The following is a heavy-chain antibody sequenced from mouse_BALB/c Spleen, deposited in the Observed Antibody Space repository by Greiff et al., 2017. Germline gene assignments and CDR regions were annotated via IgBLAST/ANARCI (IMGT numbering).Heavy chain of an antibody. J-gene: IGHJ4*01. V-gene: IGHV5-6*02. Sequence: EVNLVESGGDLVKPGGSLKLSCAASGFTFSSYGMSWVRQTPDKRLEWVATISSGGSYTYYPDSVKGRFTISRDNAKNTLYLQMSSLKSEDTAMYYCARRRYDGYYYYAMDYWGQGTSVTVSS. CDR2: ISSGGSYT. CDR3: ARRRYDGYYYYAMDY. CDR1: GFTFSSYG. D-gene: IGHD2-3*01.